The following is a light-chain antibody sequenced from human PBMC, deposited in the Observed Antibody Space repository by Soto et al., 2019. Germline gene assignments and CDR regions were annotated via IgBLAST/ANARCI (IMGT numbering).Light chain of an antibody. CDR3: QQYNNWPQT. CDR2: GAS. CDR1: QSVSSN. V-gene: IGKV3-15*01. Sequence: EIVLTQSPGTVSLSPGESTTLSCRASQSVSSNLAWYQQKPGQAPRLLIYGASTRATGIPARFSGSGSGTEFTLTISSLQSEDFAVYYCQQYNNWPQTFGQGTKV. J-gene: IGKJ1*01.